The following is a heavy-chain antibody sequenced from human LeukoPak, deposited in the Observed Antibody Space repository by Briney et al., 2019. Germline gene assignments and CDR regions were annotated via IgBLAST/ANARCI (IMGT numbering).Heavy chain of an antibody. CDR2: IKQDGSEK. Sequence: GRSLRLSCAASGFTFSSYWMSWVRQAPGKGLEWVANIKQDGSEKYYVDSVKGRFTISRDNAKNSLYLQMNSLRAEDTAVYYCARITMVRGERNFDYWGQGTLVTVSS. J-gene: IGHJ4*02. CDR3: ARITMVRGERNFDY. V-gene: IGHV3-7*01. D-gene: IGHD3-10*01. CDR1: GFTFSSYW.